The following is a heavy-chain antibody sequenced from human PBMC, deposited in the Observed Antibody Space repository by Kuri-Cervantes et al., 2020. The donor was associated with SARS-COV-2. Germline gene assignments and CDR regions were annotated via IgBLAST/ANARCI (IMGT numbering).Heavy chain of an antibody. CDR2: IIPIFGTA. CDR1: GGTFSSYA. Sequence: SVKVSCKASGGTFSSYAISWVRQAPGQGLEWMGGIIPIFGTANYAQKFQGRVTITADESTSTAYMELSSLKSEDTAVYYCAVGFWSGYYALGGGSYFDCWGQGTLVTVSS. CDR3: AVGFWSGYYALGGGSYFDC. V-gene: IGHV1-69*13. D-gene: IGHD3-3*01. J-gene: IGHJ4*02.